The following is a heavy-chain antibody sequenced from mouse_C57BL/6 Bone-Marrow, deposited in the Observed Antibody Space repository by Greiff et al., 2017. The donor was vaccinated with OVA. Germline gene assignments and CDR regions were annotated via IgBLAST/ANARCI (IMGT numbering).Heavy chain of an antibody. CDR3: ARFITTVVPYYFDY. CDR1: GFTFSSYG. V-gene: IGHV5-6*01. D-gene: IGHD1-1*01. CDR2: ISSGGSYT. Sequence: EVKVVESGGDLVKPGGSLKLSCAASGFTFSSYGMSWVRQTPDKRLEWVATISSGGSYTYYPDSVKGRFTISRDNAKNTLYLQMSSLKSEDTAMYYCARFITTVVPYYFDYWGQGTTLTVSS. J-gene: IGHJ2*01.